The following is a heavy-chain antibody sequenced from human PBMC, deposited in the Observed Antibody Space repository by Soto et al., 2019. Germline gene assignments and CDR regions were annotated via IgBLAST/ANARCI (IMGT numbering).Heavy chain of an antibody. D-gene: IGHD5-12*01. J-gene: IGHJ4*02. CDR3: ARDKVLWWLRRYYFDY. CDR2: ISAYNGNT. V-gene: IGHV1-18*01. CDR1: GYTFTSYG. Sequence: GASVKVSCKASGYTFTSYGISWVRQAPGQGLEWMGWISAYNGNTNYAQKLQGRVTMTTDTSTSTAYMELRSLRSDDTAVYYCARDKVLWWLRRYYFDYWGQGTLVTVSS.